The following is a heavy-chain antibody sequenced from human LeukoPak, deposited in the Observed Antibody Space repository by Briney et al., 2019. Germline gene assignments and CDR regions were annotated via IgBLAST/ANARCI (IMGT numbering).Heavy chain of an antibody. CDR1: GFTFDDYA. J-gene: IGHJ4*02. D-gene: IGHD6-19*01. CDR3: AKGDSSGWETFDY. Sequence: GGSLRLSCAASGFTFDDYAMHWARQAPGKGLEWVSLISWDGGSTYYADSVKGRFTISRDNSKNSLYLQMNSLRAEDTALYYCAKGDSSGWETFDYWGQGTLVTVSS. CDR2: ISWDGGST. V-gene: IGHV3-43D*03.